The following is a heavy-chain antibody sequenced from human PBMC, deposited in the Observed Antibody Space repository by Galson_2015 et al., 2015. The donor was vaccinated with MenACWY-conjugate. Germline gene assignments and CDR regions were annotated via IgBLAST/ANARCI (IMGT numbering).Heavy chain of an antibody. CDR3: ARIIHDGLDY. Sequence: SLRLSCAASAFTFSSFEMNWVRQAPGKGLEWVSYISSSGTTIYYSDSVKGRFTISRDNAKNSLYLQMNSLRAEDTAIYYCARIIHDGLDYWGQGTLVTVSS. CDR1: AFTFSSFE. J-gene: IGHJ4*02. V-gene: IGHV3-48*03. CDR2: ISSSGTTI. D-gene: IGHD1-1*01.